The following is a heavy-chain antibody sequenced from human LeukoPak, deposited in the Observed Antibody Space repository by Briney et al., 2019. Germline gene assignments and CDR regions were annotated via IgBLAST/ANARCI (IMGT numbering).Heavy chain of an antibody. V-gene: IGHV4-34*01. D-gene: IGHD6-13*01. CDR3: ARAPEVAAGYDY. J-gene: IGHJ4*02. CDR2: INHSGST. Sequence: SETLSLTCSVSGLSISSYYWSWIRQPPGKGLEWIGEINHSGSTNYNPSLKSRVTISVDTSKNQFSLKLSSVTAADTAVYYCARAPEVAAGYDYWGQGTLVTVSS. CDR1: GLSISSYY.